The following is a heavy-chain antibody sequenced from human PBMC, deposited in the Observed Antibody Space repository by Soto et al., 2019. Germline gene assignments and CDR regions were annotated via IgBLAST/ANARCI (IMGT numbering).Heavy chain of an antibody. V-gene: IGHV6-1*01. Sequence: SQTLSLTCDISGDSVSSNSAAWNWIRQSPSRGLEWLGRTYYRSRWYNDYAVSVKSRITLNPDTSKNQFSLQLNSVTPEDTAVYYCASSGSSFAMLPGFLDYWGQGILVTRSS. CDR2: TYYRSRWYN. D-gene: IGHD3-3*01. J-gene: IGHJ4*02. CDR1: GDSVSSNSAA. CDR3: ASSGSSFAMLPGFLDY.